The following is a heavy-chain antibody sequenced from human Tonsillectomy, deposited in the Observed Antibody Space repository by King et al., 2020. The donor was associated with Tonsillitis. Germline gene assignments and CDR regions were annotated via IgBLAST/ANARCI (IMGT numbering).Heavy chain of an antibody. D-gene: IGHD3-22*01. J-gene: IGHJ4*02. Sequence: QLQESGPGLVKPSQTLSLTCAVSGGSISSGDYSWSWIRQPPGKGLEWIGYIYYSGNTYSNPSLKSRLTISVDTSKNQFSLKLSPVTAAYTAVYYCARTYYYDNSGYTLYFDYWGQGTLVTVSS. V-gene: IGHV4-30-4*07. CDR2: IYYSGNT. CDR3: ARTYYYDNSGYTLYFDY. CDR1: GGSISSGDYS.